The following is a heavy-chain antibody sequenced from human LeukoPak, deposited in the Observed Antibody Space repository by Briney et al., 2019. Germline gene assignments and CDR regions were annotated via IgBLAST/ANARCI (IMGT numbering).Heavy chain of an antibody. CDR3: ANDLEVVISPLQNF. CDR2: IRYDGSNK. CDR1: GFTFSSYG. V-gene: IGHV3-30*02. J-gene: IGHJ4*02. D-gene: IGHD2-21*01. Sequence: GGSLRLSCAASGFTFSSYGMHWVRQAPGKGLEWVAFIRYDGSNKYYADSVNGRFTVSRDNSKRTLYLQMNNLRTEDTAVYYCANDLEVVISPLQNFWGQGTLVTVSS.